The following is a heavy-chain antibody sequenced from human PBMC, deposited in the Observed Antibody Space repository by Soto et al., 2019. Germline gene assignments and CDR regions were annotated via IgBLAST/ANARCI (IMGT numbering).Heavy chain of an antibody. Sequence: EVQLVESGGGLVQPGGSLRISCAASGFIFSNYDLNWVRQATGKGLEWVSAIAYAGDTYYPDSVKGRFTVFCENTKNSFYLQMNNRRIEDTAVYYCARDGGGDYGCHYYYGMDVWVQGTTVTVSS. CDR3: ARDGGGDYGCHYYYGMDV. V-gene: IGHV3-13*01. CDR1: GFIFSNYD. D-gene: IGHD2-21*02. CDR2: IAYAGDT. J-gene: IGHJ6*02.